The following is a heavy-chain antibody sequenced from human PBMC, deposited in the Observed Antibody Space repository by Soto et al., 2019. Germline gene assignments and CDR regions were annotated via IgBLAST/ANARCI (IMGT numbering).Heavy chain of an antibody. J-gene: IGHJ4*02. V-gene: IGHV3-7*01. CDR1: GFNVMSYW. Sequence: GGSLRLSCPVSGFNVMSYWTSWVRQAPGKGLEWVASIKDDGSEIYYLQSVRGRFTISRDSAGNALHLAMNYMSAEDTGVYFCARDIGFDYVNWGQGXLVTVYS. D-gene: IGHD5-12*01. CDR3: ARDIGFDYVN. CDR2: IKDDGSEI.